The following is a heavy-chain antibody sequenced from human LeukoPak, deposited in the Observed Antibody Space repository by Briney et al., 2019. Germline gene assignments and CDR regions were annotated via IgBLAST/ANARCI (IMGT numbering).Heavy chain of an antibody. J-gene: IGHJ4*02. CDR2: ISYDGSNK. Sequence: PGGSLRLSCEASGFTFSSYGMHWVRQAPGKGLEWVAVISYDGSNKYYADSVKGRFTISRDNSKNTLYLQMNSLRAEDTAVYYCARDGRISGVVAATDFDYWGQGTLVTVSS. CDR1: GFTFSSYG. CDR3: ARDGRISGVVAATDFDY. D-gene: IGHD2-15*01. V-gene: IGHV3-30*03.